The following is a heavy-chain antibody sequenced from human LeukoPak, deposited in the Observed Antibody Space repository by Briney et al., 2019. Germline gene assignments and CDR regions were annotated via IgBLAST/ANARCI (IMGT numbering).Heavy chain of an antibody. CDR3: AGDFRGYDRSGYFAT. CDR1: GYSISTGYY. V-gene: IGHV4-38-2*02. J-gene: IGHJ4*02. CDR2: FHHSGST. D-gene: IGHD3-22*01. Sequence: SETLSLTCAVSGYSISTGYYWGWIRQPPGKGLEWIGSFHHSGSTYYNPSLKSRVTISVDTSKNQFSLKLTSVTAADTAVYYCAGDFRGYDRSGYFATWGQGTLVTVSS.